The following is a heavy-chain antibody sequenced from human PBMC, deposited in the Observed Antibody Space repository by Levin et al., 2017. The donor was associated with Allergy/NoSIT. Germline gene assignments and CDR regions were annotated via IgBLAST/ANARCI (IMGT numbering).Heavy chain of an antibody. Sequence: RSGGSLRLSCKASGFDFTMSAVHWMRQARGQRLERIGGIVVQSGQTNYAEKFRERVTFTRDMSTGTAYMELTSVTYEDTAVYFCGAGSSRQYNMDVWGQGTTVTVSS. CDR3: GAGSSRQYNMDV. J-gene: IGHJ6*02. V-gene: IGHV1-58*01. CDR2: IVVQSGQT. D-gene: IGHD2-2*01. CDR1: GFDFTMSA.